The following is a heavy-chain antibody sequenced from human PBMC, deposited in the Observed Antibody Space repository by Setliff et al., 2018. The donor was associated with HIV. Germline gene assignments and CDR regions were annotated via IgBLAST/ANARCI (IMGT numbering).Heavy chain of an antibody. CDR3: ARADSSNWYHVDY. J-gene: IGHJ4*02. CDR1: GGAFSSYA. Sequence: SVKVSCKASGGAFSSYALSWVRKAPGQGLEWMGGIIPIFGTANYAQKFQGRVTITTDESTSTAYMELSSLRSEDTAVYYGARADSSNWYHVDYWGQGTLVTV. V-gene: IGHV1-69*05. CDR2: IIPIFGTA. D-gene: IGHD6-13*01.